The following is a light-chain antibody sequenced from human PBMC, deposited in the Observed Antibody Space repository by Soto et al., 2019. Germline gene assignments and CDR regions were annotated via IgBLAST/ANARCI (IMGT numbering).Light chain of an antibody. J-gene: IGKJ1*01. Sequence: EIVMTQSPATLSVSPGERATLSCRASQSVSSNLAWYQQKPGQAPRLLIYGASTRATGIPARFSGSGSGTEFTLTISSLQSEDFAVYYCQQYNNWPGTVGQGTKVDNK. CDR3: QQYNNWPGT. CDR2: GAS. CDR1: QSVSSN. V-gene: IGKV3-15*01.